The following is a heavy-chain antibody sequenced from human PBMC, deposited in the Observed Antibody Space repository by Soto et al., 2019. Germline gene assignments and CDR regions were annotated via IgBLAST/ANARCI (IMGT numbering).Heavy chain of an antibody. CDR3: ARDRLEDQQWLVEGGFDY. CDR2: ISSSSSYI. J-gene: IGHJ4*02. Sequence: GGSLRLSCAASGFTFSSYSMNWVRRAPGKGLEWVSSISSSSSYIYYADSVKGRFTISRDNAKNSLYLQMNSLRAEDTAVYYCARDRLEDQQWLVEGGFDYWGQGTLVTVSS. V-gene: IGHV3-21*01. CDR1: GFTFSSYS. D-gene: IGHD6-19*01.